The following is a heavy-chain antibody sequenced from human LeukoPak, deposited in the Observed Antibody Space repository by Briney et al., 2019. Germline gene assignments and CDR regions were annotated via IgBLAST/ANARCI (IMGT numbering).Heavy chain of an antibody. CDR1: GYTFTSYG. CDR2: IIPIFGTA. Sequence: GASVKVSCKASGYTFTSYGISWVRQAPGQGLEWMGGIIPIFGTANYAQKFQGRVTITADKSTSTAYMELSSLRSEDTAVYYCARDLYNWNDDILYYMDVWGKGTTVTVSS. V-gene: IGHV1-69*06. D-gene: IGHD1-20*01. CDR3: ARDLYNWNDDILYYMDV. J-gene: IGHJ6*03.